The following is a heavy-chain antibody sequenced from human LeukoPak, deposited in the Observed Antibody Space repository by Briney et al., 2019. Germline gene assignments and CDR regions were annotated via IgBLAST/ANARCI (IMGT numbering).Heavy chain of an antibody. Sequence: PSETLSLTCTVSGGSISSGGYYWSWIRQHPGKGLEWIGYIYYSGSTYYNPSLKSRVTISVDTSKNQFSLKLSSATAADTAVYYCARLAVAGTQRKSKYYFDYWGQGTLVTVSS. CDR3: ARLAVAGTQRKSKYYFDY. V-gene: IGHV4-31*03. CDR2: IYYSGST. D-gene: IGHD6-19*01. J-gene: IGHJ4*02. CDR1: GGSISSGGYY.